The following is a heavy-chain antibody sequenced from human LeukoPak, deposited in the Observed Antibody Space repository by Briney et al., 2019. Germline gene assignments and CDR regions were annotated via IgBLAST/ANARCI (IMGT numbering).Heavy chain of an antibody. J-gene: IGHJ5*02. CDR1: GGTFSSYA. Sequence: ASVKVSCKASGGTFSSYAISWVRQAPGQGLEWMGGIIPIFSTANYAQKFQGRVTITADESTSTAYMELSSLRSEDTAVYYCARAIRSGYYLWGQGTLVTVSS. D-gene: IGHD3-3*01. CDR2: IIPIFSTA. V-gene: IGHV1-69*13. CDR3: ARAIRSGYYL.